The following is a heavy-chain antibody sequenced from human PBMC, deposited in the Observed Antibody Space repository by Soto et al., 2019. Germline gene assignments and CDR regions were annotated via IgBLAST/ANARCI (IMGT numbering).Heavy chain of an antibody. D-gene: IGHD1-26*01. J-gene: IGHJ3*02. CDR3: ARRYGSAFDI. CDR1: AGSISSYY. Sequence: QVQLQESGPGLVKPSETLSLTCTVSAGSISSYYWSWIRQPPGKGLEWVGYIYYSGSTNYNPSLKSRVTISVDTSKNQFSLKLSSVIAADTAVYYCARRYGSAFDIWGQGTMVTVSS. CDR2: IYYSGST. V-gene: IGHV4-59*08.